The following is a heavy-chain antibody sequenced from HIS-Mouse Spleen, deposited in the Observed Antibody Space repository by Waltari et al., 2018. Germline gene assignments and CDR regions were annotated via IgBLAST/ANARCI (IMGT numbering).Heavy chain of an antibody. CDR3: ARSYSSSSWFDP. CDR2: IYYSGST. CDR1: GGSISSRRYY. J-gene: IGHJ5*02. Sequence: QLQLQESGPGLVKPSETLSLTCTVSGGSISSRRYYWGWTRQPPGKGLEWIGSIYYSGSTYYNPSLKSRVTISVDTSKNQFSLKLSSVTAADTAVYYCARSYSSSSWFDPWGQGTLVTVSS. D-gene: IGHD6-6*01. V-gene: IGHV4-39*07.